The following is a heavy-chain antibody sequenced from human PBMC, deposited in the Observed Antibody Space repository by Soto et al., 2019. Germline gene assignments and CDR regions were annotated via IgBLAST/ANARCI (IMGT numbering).Heavy chain of an antibody. CDR1: GYTFTSYA. CDR3: ARGASLYWYFDL. V-gene: IGHV1-3*01. Sequence: QVQLVQSGAEVKKPGASVKVSCKASGYTFTSYAMHWVRQAPGQRREWMGWINAGNGNTKYSQKFPGRVAITRDTSASTAYMERSSLRSEDTAVYYSARGASLYWYFDLWGSGTLVTVSS. CDR2: INAGNGNT. J-gene: IGHJ2*01.